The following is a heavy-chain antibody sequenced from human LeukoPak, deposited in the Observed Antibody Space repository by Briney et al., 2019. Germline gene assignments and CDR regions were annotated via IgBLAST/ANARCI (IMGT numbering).Heavy chain of an antibody. J-gene: IGHJ2*01. CDR3: ARDKGPYWYFDL. CDR1: GGSISSYY. V-gene: IGHV4-59*01. CDR2: IYNSGST. Sequence: SETLSLTCTVSGGSISSYYWNWIRHPPGKGVEWIGNIYNSGSTDYNPSLKSRVTDYNPSLKSRVTISVDTSKNQISLKLSSVTAADTAVYYCARDKGPYWYFDLWGRGTLVTVSS.